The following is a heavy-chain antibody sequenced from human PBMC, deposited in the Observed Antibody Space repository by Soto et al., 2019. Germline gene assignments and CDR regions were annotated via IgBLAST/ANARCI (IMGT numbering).Heavy chain of an antibody. J-gene: IGHJ3*02. CDR3: AREYSGSYYDAFDI. D-gene: IGHD1-26*01. Sequence: ASVKVSCKASGYTFTSYGISWVRQAPGQGLEWMGWISAYNGNTNYAQKLQGRVTMTTNTSTSTAYMELRSLRSDDTAVYYCAREYSGSYYDAFDIWGQGTMVTVSS. CDR2: ISAYNGNT. V-gene: IGHV1-18*01. CDR1: GYTFTSYG.